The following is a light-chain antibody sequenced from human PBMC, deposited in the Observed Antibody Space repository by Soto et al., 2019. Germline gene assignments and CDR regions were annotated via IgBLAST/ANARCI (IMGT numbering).Light chain of an antibody. Sequence: DIQLTHSPSFLSASVGGRVTITCRASQGISSYLAWYQQKPGKAPKLLIYAASTLQSGVPSRFSGSGSGTEFTLTISSLQPEDFATYYCQQLNSYRALTFGGGTKVDIK. J-gene: IGKJ4*01. CDR1: QGISSY. V-gene: IGKV1-9*01. CDR2: AAS. CDR3: QQLNSYRALT.